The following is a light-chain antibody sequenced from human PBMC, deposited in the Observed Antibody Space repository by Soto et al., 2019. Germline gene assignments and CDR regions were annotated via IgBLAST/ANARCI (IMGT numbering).Light chain of an antibody. CDR2: GVS. J-gene: IGLJ1*01. CDR3: NSYTSNNTFV. CDR1: TSDVAGYNY. Sequence: QSVLTQPASVSGSPGQSITISCTGTTSDVAGYNYVSWYQQHPGKAPQLLIYGVSNRPSGVSNRFSGSRSGNTASLTISGLQSDDEDEYYSNSYTSNNTFVFGTGTKLTVL. V-gene: IGLV2-14*01.